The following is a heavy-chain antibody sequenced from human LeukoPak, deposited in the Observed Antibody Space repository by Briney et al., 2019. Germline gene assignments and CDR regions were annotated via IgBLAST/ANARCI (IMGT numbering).Heavy chain of an antibody. CDR3: ARIGYSSSSLDY. CDR2: LKEDGTKT. J-gene: IGHJ4*02. CDR1: GFTFSRYW. D-gene: IGHD6-6*01. Sequence: GGSLRLSCAASGFTFSRYWMSWVRQAPGKGLEWMANLKEDGTKTYYVDSMKGRFTTSRDNAKNSLYLQMNSLRAEDTAVYFCARIGYSSSSLDYWGQGTLVTVSS. V-gene: IGHV3-7*01.